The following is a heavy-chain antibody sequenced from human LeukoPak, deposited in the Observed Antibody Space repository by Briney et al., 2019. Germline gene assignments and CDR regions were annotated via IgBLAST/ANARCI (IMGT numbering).Heavy chain of an antibody. V-gene: IGHV3-33*01. CDR3: ARDNYDFWSGYPPDYYYGMDV. CDR2: IWYDGSNK. J-gene: IGHJ6*02. CDR1: GFTFSSYG. Sequence: GGSLRLSCAASGFTFSSYGMHWVRQAPGKGLEWVAVIWYDGSNKYYADSVKGRFTISRDISKNTLYLQMNSLRAEDTAVYYCARDNYDFWSGYPPDYYYGMDVWGQGTTVTVSS. D-gene: IGHD3-3*01.